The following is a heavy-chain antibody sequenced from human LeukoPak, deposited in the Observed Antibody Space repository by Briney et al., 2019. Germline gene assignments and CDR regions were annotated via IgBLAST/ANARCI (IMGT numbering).Heavy chain of an antibody. Sequence: GGSLRLSCAASGFTFSDYYMSWIRQAPGKGLEWVSYISSSGSTIYYADSVKGRFTISRDNAKNSLYLQMNSLRAEDTAVYYCARELRDGYNYPFDYWGQGTLVTVSS. V-gene: IGHV3-11*01. CDR1: GFTFSDYY. J-gene: IGHJ4*02. D-gene: IGHD5-24*01. CDR2: ISSSGSTI. CDR3: ARELRDGYNYPFDY.